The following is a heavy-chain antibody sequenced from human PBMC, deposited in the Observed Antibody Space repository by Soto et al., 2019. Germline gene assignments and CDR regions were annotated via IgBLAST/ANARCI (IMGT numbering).Heavy chain of an antibody. J-gene: IGHJ6*02. CDR3: ASLAYCGGDCYNVMYV. CDR2: IYYSGST. D-gene: IGHD2-21*02. Sequence: QVQLQESGPGLVKPSQTLSLTCTVSGGSISSGGYYWSWIRQHPGKGLEWIGYIYYSGSTYYNPSLKSRVNISVDTSKSQFSRKLSSVTAADTAVYYCASLAYCGGDCYNVMYVWGQETTVTVSS. V-gene: IGHV4-31*03. CDR1: GGSISSGGYY.